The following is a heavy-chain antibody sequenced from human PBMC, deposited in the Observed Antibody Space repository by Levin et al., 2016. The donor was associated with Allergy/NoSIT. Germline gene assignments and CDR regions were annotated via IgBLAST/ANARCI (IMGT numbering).Heavy chain of an antibody. J-gene: IGHJ4*02. Sequence: RQAPGKGLEWIASIFYTGSTYYNPSLKSRVTISVDTSKNQFSLKLSSVTAADSAVYYCARRERVAGSFDYWGQGTLVTVSS. CDR2: IFYTGST. V-gene: IGHV4-39*01. CDR3: ARRERVAGSFDY. D-gene: IGHD6-19*01.